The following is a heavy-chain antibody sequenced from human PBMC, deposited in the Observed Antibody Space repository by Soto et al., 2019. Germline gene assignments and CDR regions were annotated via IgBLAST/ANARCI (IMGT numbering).Heavy chain of an antibody. V-gene: IGHV5-51*01. Sequence: ESLKLLCKGSGYRFPSYWIIWVRQMPGKGLEWMGIIYPGDSDARYSPSFQGQVTISVDESITTALLQWSRLKASDTAMYYCARYQFDYLCGTSGYFDSWGQGTLVTVSS. J-gene: IGHJ4*02. CDR2: IYPGDSDA. CDR3: ARYQFDYLCGTSGYFDS. CDR1: GYRFPSYW. D-gene: IGHD3-16*01.